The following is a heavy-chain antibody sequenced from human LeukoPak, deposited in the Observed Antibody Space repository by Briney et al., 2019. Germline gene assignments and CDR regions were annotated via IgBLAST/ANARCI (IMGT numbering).Heavy chain of an antibody. D-gene: IGHD3-3*01. Sequence: SETLSLTCTVSGGSISSYYWSWIRQPAGKGLEWIGRIYTSGSTNYNPSLKSRVTMSVDTSKNQFSPKLSSVTAADTAVYYCARDYDDFWSGYYRNYYYYGMDVWGQGTTVTVSS. CDR1: GGSISSYY. V-gene: IGHV4-4*07. J-gene: IGHJ6*02. CDR3: ARDYDDFWSGYYRNYYYYGMDV. CDR2: IYTSGST.